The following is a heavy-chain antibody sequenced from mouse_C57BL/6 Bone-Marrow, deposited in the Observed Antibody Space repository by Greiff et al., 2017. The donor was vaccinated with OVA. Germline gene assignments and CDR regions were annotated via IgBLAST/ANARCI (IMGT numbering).Heavy chain of an antibody. Sequence: VQLQQSGTVLARPGASVKMSCKTSGYTFTSYWMHWVKQRPGQGLEWLGAIYPGNSDTSYNQKFKGKAKLTAVTSASTAYMELSSLTNEDSAVYYCARSSYYSNFDYWGQGTTLTVSS. J-gene: IGHJ2*01. CDR1: GYTFTSYW. V-gene: IGHV1-5*01. D-gene: IGHD2-5*01. CDR3: ARSSYYSNFDY. CDR2: IYPGNSDT.